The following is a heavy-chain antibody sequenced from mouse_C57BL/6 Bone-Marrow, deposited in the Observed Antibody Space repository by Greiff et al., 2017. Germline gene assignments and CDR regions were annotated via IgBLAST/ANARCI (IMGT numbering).Heavy chain of an antibody. D-gene: IGHD1-1*01. Sequence: EVQGVESGGDLVKPGGSLKLSCAASGFTFSSYGMSWVRQTPDKRLEWVATISSGGSYTYYPDSVKGRFTISRDNAKNTLYLQMSSLKSEDTAMYYCARRGFYYGSRGYCDVWGTGTTVTVSS. J-gene: IGHJ1*03. CDR3: ARRGFYYGSRGYCDV. V-gene: IGHV5-6*01. CDR1: GFTFSSYG. CDR2: ISSGGSYT.